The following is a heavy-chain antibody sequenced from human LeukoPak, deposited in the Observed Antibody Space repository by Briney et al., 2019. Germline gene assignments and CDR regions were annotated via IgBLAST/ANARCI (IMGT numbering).Heavy chain of an antibody. CDR3: ARAVYYYGSGSGVGWFDP. J-gene: IGHJ5*02. V-gene: IGHV4-39*01. CDR2: IYYSGST. D-gene: IGHD3-10*01. Sequence: SETLSLTCTVSGGSISSSSYYWGWIRQPPGKGLEWIGSIYYSGSTYYNPSLKSRVTISVDTSKNQFSLKLSSVTAADTAVYYCARAVYYYGSGSGVGWFDPWGQGTLVTVSS. CDR1: GGSISSSSYY.